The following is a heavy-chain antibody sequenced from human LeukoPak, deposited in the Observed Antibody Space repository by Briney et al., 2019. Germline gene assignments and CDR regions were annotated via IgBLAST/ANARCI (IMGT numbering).Heavy chain of an antibody. V-gene: IGHV3-23*01. D-gene: IGHD4-17*01. CDR2: ISGSGGST. CDR1: GFTVSSNH. J-gene: IGHJ4*02. CDR3: AAAVNTGRAEHY. Sequence: GGSLRLSCAASGFTVSSNHMSWVRQAPGKGLEWVSAISGSGGSTYYADSVKGRFTISRDNSKNTLYLQMNSLRAEDTAVYYCAAAVNTGRAEHYWGQGTLVTVSS.